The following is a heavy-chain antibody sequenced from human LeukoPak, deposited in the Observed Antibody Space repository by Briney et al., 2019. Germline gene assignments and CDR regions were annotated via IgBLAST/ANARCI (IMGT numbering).Heavy chain of an antibody. CDR3: AELGITMIGGV. Sequence: GGSLRLSCAASGFTFSSYEMNWVRPATGKGLEWVSYISSSGSTIYYADSVQGRFTISRDNAKNSLYLQMNSRRAEDTAVYYCAELGITMIGGVWGKGTTVTISP. D-gene: IGHD3-10*02. CDR2: ISSSGSTI. CDR1: GFTFSSYE. V-gene: IGHV3-48*03. J-gene: IGHJ6*04.